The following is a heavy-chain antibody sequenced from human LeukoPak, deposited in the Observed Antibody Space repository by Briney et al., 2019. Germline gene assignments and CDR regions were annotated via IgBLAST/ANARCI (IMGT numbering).Heavy chain of an antibody. J-gene: IGHJ4*02. CDR3: AKDVSAVSSWNGASDFDY. Sequence: PGGSLRLSCAASGFTFSSYGMSWVRQAPGKGLEWVSAISGSGGSTYYADSVKGRFTISRDNSKSTLYLQMHSLRGEDTALYYCAKDVSAVSSWNGASDFDYWGQGTLVTVSS. D-gene: IGHD1-1*01. CDR2: ISGSGGST. V-gene: IGHV3-23*01. CDR1: GFTFSSYG.